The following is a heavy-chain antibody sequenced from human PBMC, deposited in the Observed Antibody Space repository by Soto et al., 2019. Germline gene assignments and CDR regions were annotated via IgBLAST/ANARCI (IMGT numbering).Heavy chain of an antibody. CDR2: INPNSGGT. D-gene: IGHD1-1*01. CDR3: ASPGRVPGTYYYSGMDV. J-gene: IGHJ6*02. CDR1: GYTFTGYY. Sequence: SVKVSCKASGYTFTGYYMHWVRQAPGQGLEWMGWINPNSGGTNYAQKFQGRVTMTRDTSISTAYMELSRLRSDDTAVYYCASPGRVPGTYYYSGMDVWGQGTTVTVPS. V-gene: IGHV1-2*02.